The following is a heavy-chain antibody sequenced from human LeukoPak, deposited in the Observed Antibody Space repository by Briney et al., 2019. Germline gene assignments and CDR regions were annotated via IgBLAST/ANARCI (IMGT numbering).Heavy chain of an antibody. J-gene: IGHJ4*02. Sequence: GGSLRLSCAASGFTFSSYGMHWVRQAPGKGLEWVAVISYDGSNKYYADSVKGRFTISRDNSKNTLYLQMNSLRAEDTAVYYCAKSLVADTGYFDYWGQGTLVTVSS. V-gene: IGHV3-30*18. D-gene: IGHD6-19*01. CDR2: ISYDGSNK. CDR3: AKSLVADTGYFDY. CDR1: GFTFSSYG.